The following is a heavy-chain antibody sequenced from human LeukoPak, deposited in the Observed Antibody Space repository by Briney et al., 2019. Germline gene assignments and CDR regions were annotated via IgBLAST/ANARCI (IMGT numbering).Heavy chain of an antibody. CDR1: GFTFSSYW. D-gene: IGHD1-20*01. J-gene: IGHJ4*02. CDR2: INSDGSST. CDR3: AREGDYNWNYFDY. Sequence: GGSVRLSCAASGFTFSSYWMHWVRQAPGKGLVWGSRINSDGSSTSYADSVKGRFTISRDNAKNTLYLQMNSLRAEDTAVYYCAREGDYNWNYFDYWGRGTLVTVSS. V-gene: IGHV3-74*01.